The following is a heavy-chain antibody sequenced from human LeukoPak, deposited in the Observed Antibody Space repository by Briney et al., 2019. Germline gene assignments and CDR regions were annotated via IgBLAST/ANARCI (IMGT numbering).Heavy chain of an antibody. V-gene: IGHV1-8*01. J-gene: IGHJ5*02. Sequence: ASVKVSCKASGYTFTSYDINWVRQATGQGLEWMGWMNPNSGNTGYAQKFQGRVTMTRNTSISTAYMELSSLRSEDTAVYYCAREGAGYCSGGSCPNWFDPWGQGTLVTVSS. CDR3: AREGAGYCSGGSCPNWFDP. D-gene: IGHD2-15*01. CDR1: GYTFTSYD. CDR2: MNPNSGNT.